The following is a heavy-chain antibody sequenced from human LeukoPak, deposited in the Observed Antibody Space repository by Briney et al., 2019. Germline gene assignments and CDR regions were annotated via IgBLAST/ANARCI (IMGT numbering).Heavy chain of an antibody. CDR3: ARDRYYYDSSGYYLFDY. CDR2: INHSGST. CDR1: GGSFSGYY. J-gene: IGHJ4*02. V-gene: IGHV4-34*01. D-gene: IGHD3-22*01. Sequence: SETLSLTCAVYGGSFSGYYWSWIRQPPGKGPEWIGEINHSGSTNYNPSLKSRVTISVDTSKNQFSLKLSSVTAADTAVYYCARDRYYYDSSGYYLFDYWGQGTLVTVSS.